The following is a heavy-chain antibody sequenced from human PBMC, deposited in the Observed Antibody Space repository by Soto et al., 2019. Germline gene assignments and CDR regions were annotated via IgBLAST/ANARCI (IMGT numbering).Heavy chain of an antibody. J-gene: IGHJ4*02. Sequence: ASVKVSCKASGYTFTSYGISWVRQAPGQGLEWMGWISAYNGNTNYAQKLQGRVTMTTDTSTSTAYMELRSLRSDDTAVYYCARGWSRNWNAPLSDYWGQGTLVTVSS. D-gene: IGHD1-1*01. CDR1: GYTFTSYG. CDR3: ARGWSRNWNAPLSDY. V-gene: IGHV1-18*01. CDR2: ISAYNGNT.